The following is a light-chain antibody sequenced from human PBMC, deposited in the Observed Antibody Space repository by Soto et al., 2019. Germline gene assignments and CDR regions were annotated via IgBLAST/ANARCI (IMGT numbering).Light chain of an antibody. J-gene: IGKJ4*01. V-gene: IGKV2-28*01. CDR2: LGS. Sequence: DIVMTQSPVSLPVTPGERASITCRSSQSLLHSDGYNYLDWYLQKPGQSPQLLIYLGSNRASGVPDRFSGSGSGTDFTLKISRVEAEDVGVYYCMQALQTPLTFGGGTKVEIK. CDR1: QSLLHSDGYNY. CDR3: MQALQTPLT.